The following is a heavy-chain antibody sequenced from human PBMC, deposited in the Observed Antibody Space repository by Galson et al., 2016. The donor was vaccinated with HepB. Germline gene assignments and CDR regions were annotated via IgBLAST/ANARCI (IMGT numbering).Heavy chain of an antibody. D-gene: IGHD2-8*01. CDR2: IDYTGGT. V-gene: IGHV4-31*11. CDR1: GDSISRVGFY. CDR3: SRAPYCANRVCYALHFYYYGSDV. Sequence: TLSLTCAVSGDSISRVGFYWSWIRQHPGKGLKWIGFIDYTGGTNYNPSLKSRVAISLDTSQNQFSLNLTSVTAADTAVYFCSRAPYCANRVCYALHFYYYGSDVWGQGTTVTVSS. J-gene: IGHJ6*02.